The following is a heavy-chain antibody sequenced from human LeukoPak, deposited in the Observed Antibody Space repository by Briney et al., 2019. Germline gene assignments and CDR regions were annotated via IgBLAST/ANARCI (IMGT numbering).Heavy chain of an antibody. J-gene: IGHJ4*02. V-gene: IGHV7-4-1*02. CDR3: ARDFNMVIFDY. Sequence: ALVKVSCKASGYTFTSYSMNWVRQAPGQGLEWMGWINTNTGNPTYAQGFTGRFVFSLDTSVSTAYLQISSLKAEDTAVYYCARDFNMVIFDYWGQGTLVTVSS. CDR1: GYTFTSYS. CDR2: INTNTGNP. D-gene: IGHD2/OR15-2a*01.